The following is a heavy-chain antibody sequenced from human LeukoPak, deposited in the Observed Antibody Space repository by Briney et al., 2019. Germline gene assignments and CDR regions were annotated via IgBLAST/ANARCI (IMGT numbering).Heavy chain of an antibody. CDR1: GFTFSCYP. CDR2: IRASGGNT. Sequence: GGSLRLSCAASGFTFSCYPMSWVRQAPGKGLEWVSPIRASGGNTYYADSVKGRFTISRDNSKNTMYLQMNSLRAEDTAVYYCAKDGITMVRGVIMVYYFEYWGEGTLVTASS. V-gene: IGHV3-23*01. CDR3: AKDGITMVRGVIMVYYFEY. J-gene: IGHJ4*02. D-gene: IGHD3-10*01.